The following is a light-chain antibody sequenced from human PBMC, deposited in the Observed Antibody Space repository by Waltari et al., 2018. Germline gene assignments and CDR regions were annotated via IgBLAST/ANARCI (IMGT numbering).Light chain of an antibody. Sequence: QSALTQPASVSGSPGQSITISCTGTSSDIGDYNFVSWYQHHPGEAPKLVIYDVTKRPSGISNRFSGSKSGNTASLTISGLQAEDEANYVCASYTSGDSFVVFGGGTKLTVL. J-gene: IGLJ2*01. CDR3: ASYTSGDSFVV. V-gene: IGLV2-14*03. CDR1: SSDIGDYNF. CDR2: DVT.